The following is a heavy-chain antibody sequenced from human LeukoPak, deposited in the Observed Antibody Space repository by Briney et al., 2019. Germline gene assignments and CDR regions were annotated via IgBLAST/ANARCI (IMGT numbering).Heavy chain of an antibody. Sequence: ASVKVSCKASGGTFSSYAISWVRQAPGQGLEWMGGIIPIFGTANYAQKFQGRVTITADESTSTAYMELSSLRSEDTAVYYCARDAPLGYCSSTSCYMKRGYYYYGMDVWGQGTTVTVSS. CDR3: ARDAPLGYCSSTSCYMKRGYYYYGMDV. V-gene: IGHV1-69*13. J-gene: IGHJ6*02. CDR2: IIPIFGTA. CDR1: GGTFSSYA. D-gene: IGHD2-2*02.